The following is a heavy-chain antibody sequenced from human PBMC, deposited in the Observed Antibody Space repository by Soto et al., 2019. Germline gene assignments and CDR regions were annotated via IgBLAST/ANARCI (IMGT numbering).Heavy chain of an antibody. Sequence: EVQLVESGGGLVRPGGSLRLSCVGSGFTFRNFGMNWVRQAPGKGLEWVSSVSSGSSYIYYADSVKGRFTISRDNAKNSLSLQMKSLRAEDTAVYYCARDPGSGWEYFQQWGQGTLVTVSS. CDR3: ARDPGSGWEYFQQ. CDR2: VSSGSSYI. J-gene: IGHJ1*01. CDR1: GFTFRNFG. D-gene: IGHD6-19*01. V-gene: IGHV3-21*02.